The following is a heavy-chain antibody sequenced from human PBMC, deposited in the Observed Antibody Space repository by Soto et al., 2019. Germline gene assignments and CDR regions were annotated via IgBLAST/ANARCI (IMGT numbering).Heavy chain of an antibody. D-gene: IGHD6-13*01. CDR2: IIPIFGTA. CDR3: ARPGIAAAGIDYFDY. V-gene: IGHV1-69*13. J-gene: IGHJ4*02. Sequence: SVKVSCKASGGTFSSYAISWVRQAPGQGLEWMGGIIPIFGTANYAQKFQGRVTITADESTSTAYMELSSLRSEDTAVYYCARPGIAAAGIDYFDYWGQGTLVTVSS. CDR1: GGTFSSYA.